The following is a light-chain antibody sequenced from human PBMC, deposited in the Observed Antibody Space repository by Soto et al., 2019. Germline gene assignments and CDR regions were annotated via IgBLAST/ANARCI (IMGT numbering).Light chain of an antibody. V-gene: IGKV3-20*01. J-gene: IGKJ4*01. CDR1: QSVSSSC. Sequence: EIVLTQSPGTLSLSPGERATLSCRASQSVSSSCLAWYQQKPGQAPRLVMYGESSSATGSPDRFSGSASGTDFTLTISRLEHEDYVVSYCQQYGSSRSTFGGGTKVDIK. CDR3: QQYGSSRST. CDR2: GES.